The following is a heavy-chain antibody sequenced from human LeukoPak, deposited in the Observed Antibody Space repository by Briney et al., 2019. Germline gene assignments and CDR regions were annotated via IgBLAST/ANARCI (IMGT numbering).Heavy chain of an antibody. CDR2: INHSGST. CDR3: ARDHTYYYGSGSYYRYYYYGMDV. Sequence: SETLSLTCAVYGGSFSGYYWSWIRQPPGKGLEWIGEINHSGSTNYNPSLKSRVTISVDTSKNQFPLKLSSVTAADTAVYYCARDHTYYYGSGSYYRYYYYGMDVWGQGTTVTVSS. D-gene: IGHD3-10*01. J-gene: IGHJ6*02. CDR1: GGSFSGYY. V-gene: IGHV4-34*01.